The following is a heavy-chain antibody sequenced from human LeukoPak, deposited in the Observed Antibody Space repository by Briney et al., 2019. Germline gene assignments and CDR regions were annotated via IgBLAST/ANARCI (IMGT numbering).Heavy chain of an antibody. CDR3: ARGHNWGSDY. CDR1: GFTFSNYG. D-gene: IGHD7-27*01. J-gene: IGHJ4*02. CDR2: IWYDGTNK. Sequence: GGSLRLSCVASGFTFSNYGMHWVRQAPGKGLEWVAVIWYDGTNKYYVDSVKGRFTISRGNYKNTLYLQMDGLRVEDTAVYYCARGHNWGSDYWGQGTLVTVSS. V-gene: IGHV3-33*01.